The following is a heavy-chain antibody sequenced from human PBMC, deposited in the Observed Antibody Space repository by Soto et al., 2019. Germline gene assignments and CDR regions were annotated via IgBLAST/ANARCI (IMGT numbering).Heavy chain of an antibody. D-gene: IGHD1-7*01. Sequence: PGGSLRLSCAASGFTFSSYAMSWVRQAPGKGLEWVSAISASGGITYYADSVKGRFTISRDNSKNTLYLQMNSLRAEDTAVYYCASRLNWNYEDYWGQGTLVTVSS. CDR3: ASRLNWNYEDY. J-gene: IGHJ4*02. V-gene: IGHV3-23*01. CDR1: GFTFSSYA. CDR2: ISASGGIT.